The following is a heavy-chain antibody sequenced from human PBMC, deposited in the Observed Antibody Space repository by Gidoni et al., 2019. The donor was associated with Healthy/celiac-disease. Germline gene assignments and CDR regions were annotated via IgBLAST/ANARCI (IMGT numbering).Heavy chain of an antibody. J-gene: IGHJ5*02. CDR1: GYSFTSYW. CDR2: IYPGDSDT. V-gene: IGHV5-51*01. CDR3: ARRLLNYCSGGSCYSSCCWFDP. D-gene: IGHD2-15*01. Sequence: EVQLVQSGAEVKKPGESLKISCKGSGYSFTSYWIGWVRQMPGKGLELMGIIYPGDSDTRYSPSFQGQVTISADKSISTAYLQWSSLKASDTAMYYCARRLLNYCSGGSCYSSCCWFDPWGQGTLVTVSS.